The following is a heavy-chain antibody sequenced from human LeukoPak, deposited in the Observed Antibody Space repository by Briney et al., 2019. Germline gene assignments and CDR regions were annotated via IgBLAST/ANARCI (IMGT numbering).Heavy chain of an antibody. CDR2: IYYSGTT. CDR3: ARDALYCSSTSCYRYWYFDL. Sequence: SQTLSLTCTVSGGSISSYYWSWIRQPPGKGLEWIGYIYYSGTTNYNPSLKSRVTMSVDTSKNQFSLKLSSVTAADTAVYYCARDALYCSSTSCYRYWYFDLWGRGTLVTVSS. V-gene: IGHV4-59*12. J-gene: IGHJ2*01. CDR1: GGSISSYY. D-gene: IGHD2-2*01.